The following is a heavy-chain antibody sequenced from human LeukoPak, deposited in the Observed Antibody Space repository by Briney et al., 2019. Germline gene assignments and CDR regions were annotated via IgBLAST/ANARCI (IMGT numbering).Heavy chain of an antibody. CDR3: VKGGQWLAKAAFDI. J-gene: IGHJ3*02. CDR1: GFTFSSFA. CDR2: ISSNGGST. Sequence: PGGSLRLSCSASGFTFSSFAIHWVRQAPGKGLEYLSVISSNGGSTFYADSVRGRFTISRDNSKNTIYIQMSSLRPEDTAVYYCVKGGQWLAKAAFDIWGQGTMVTVPS. V-gene: IGHV3-64D*06. D-gene: IGHD6-19*01.